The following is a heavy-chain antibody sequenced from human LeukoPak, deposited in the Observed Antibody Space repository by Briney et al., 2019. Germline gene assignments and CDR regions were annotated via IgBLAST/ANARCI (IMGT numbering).Heavy chain of an antibody. Sequence: GGSLRLSCAASGFTFSSYAMHWVRQAPGKGLEWVAVISYDGSNKYYADSVKGRFTISRDNSKNTLYLQMNSLRAEDTAVYHCAREQRWLQFMDYWGQGTLVTVSS. CDR2: ISYDGSNK. V-gene: IGHV3-30-3*01. J-gene: IGHJ4*02. CDR3: AREQRWLQFMDY. CDR1: GFTFSSYA. D-gene: IGHD5-12*01.